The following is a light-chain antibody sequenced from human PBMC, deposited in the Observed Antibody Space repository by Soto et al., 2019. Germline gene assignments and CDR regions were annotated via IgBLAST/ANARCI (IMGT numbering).Light chain of an antibody. J-gene: IGKJ4*01. V-gene: IGKV1-39*01. CDR2: AAS. CDR3: QESYSTPLA. CDR1: QNINIF. Sequence: DIQVTQSPSSLSASVGDRVTITCRTSQNINIFLNWYQQKPGRAPMVVISAASNLESGVPSRFSGRGSGTEFTLTISNLKPGDSALYFCQESYSTPLAFGGGTRVEI.